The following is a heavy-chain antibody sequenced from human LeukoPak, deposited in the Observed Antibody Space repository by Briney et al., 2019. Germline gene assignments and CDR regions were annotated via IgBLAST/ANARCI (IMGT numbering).Heavy chain of an antibody. CDR1: GGSISSGGYY. D-gene: IGHD5-24*01. CDR2: VFYSGST. J-gene: IGHJ4*02. CDR3: ARVEMATIRGFDY. V-gene: IGHV4-61*03. Sequence: ASETLSLTCTVSGGSISSGGYYWSWIRQPPRKGLEWIGYVFYSGSTNYNPSLKSRVTISIDASKNHFSLKLSSVTAADTAVYYCARVEMATIRGFDYWGQGTLVTVSS.